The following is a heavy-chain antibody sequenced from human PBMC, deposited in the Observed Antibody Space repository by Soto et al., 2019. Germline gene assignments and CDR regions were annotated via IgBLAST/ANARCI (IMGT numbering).Heavy chain of an antibody. CDR1: GFTFSDYY. D-gene: IGHD3-22*01. V-gene: IGHV3-11*06. J-gene: IGHJ4*02. CDR2: ISSSSSYT. Sequence: GGSLRLSCAASGFTFSDYYMSWIRQAPGKGLEWVSYISSSSSYTNYADSVKGRFTISRDNAKNSLYLQMNSLRAEDTAVYYCARVTLDSSGYYSGDYWGQGTLVTVYS. CDR3: ARVTLDSSGYYSGDY.